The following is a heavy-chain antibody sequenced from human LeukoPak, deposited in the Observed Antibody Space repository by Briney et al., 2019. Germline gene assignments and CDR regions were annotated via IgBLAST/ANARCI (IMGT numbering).Heavy chain of an antibody. CDR2: INPNSGGT. D-gene: IGHD3-10*01. Sequence: ASVKVSCKASGYTFTGYYMHWVRQAPGQGLEWMGWINPNSGGTNYAQKFQGRVTMTRDTSISTAYMELSRLRSDDTAAYYCARDDPRGWYYFDYWGQGTLVTVSS. CDR3: ARDDPRGWYYFDY. CDR1: GYTFTGYY. V-gene: IGHV1-2*02. J-gene: IGHJ4*02.